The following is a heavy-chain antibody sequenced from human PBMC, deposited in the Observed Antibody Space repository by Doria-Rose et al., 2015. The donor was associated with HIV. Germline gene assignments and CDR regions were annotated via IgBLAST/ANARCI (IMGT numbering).Heavy chain of an antibody. J-gene: IGHJ6*03. D-gene: IGHD3-3*01. Sequence: VQLVESGGGLVQPGRSLRLSCVGSGFSFESYAMHWVRLAPGTGLEWVAGISWDSGAKGNADSVEGRFTIYSDNAKKSVYLEMRSLRPEDTAFYYCAKAPIIGPKYYFYMDVWGKGTSVTVSS. CDR3: AKAPIIGPKYYFYMDV. V-gene: IGHV3-9*01. CDR1: GFSFESYA. CDR2: ISWDSGAK.